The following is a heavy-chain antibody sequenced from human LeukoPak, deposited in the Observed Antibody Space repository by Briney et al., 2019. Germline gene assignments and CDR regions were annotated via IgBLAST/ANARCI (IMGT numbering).Heavy chain of an antibody. CDR1: GFTFSSYA. V-gene: IGHV3-30*14. D-gene: IGHD3-22*01. CDR2: ISYDGSNK. Sequence: PGRSLRLSCAASGFTFSSYAVHWVRQAPGKGLEWVAVISYDGSNKYYADSVKGRFTISRDNSKNTLYLQMNSLRAEDTAVYYCARDGGGYLRGDYYYYMDVWGKGTTVTVSS. J-gene: IGHJ6*03. CDR3: ARDGGGYLRGDYYYYMDV.